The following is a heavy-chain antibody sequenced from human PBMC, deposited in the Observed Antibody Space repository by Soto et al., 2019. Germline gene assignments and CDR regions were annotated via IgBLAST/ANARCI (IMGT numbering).Heavy chain of an antibody. Sequence: SETLSLTCTVSGASISSYFWTWIRQPAGKGLDWIGRISTSGTANYNPSLKSRVTMSVDTSKNHFSLNLSSVTAADTAVYYCAREAGPDRWFDPWGQGTLVTVSS. CDR2: ISTSGTA. D-gene: IGHD6-19*01. J-gene: IGHJ5*02. V-gene: IGHV4-4*07. CDR1: GASISSYF. CDR3: AREAGPDRWFDP.